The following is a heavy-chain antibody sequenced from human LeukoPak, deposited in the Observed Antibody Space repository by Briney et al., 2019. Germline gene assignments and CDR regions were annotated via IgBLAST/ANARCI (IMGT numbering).Heavy chain of an antibody. J-gene: IGHJ5*02. CDR1: GYTFTGYY. CDR3: ARDHHTSAYYFDP. Sequence: GASVKVSCKASGYTFTGYYMHWVRQAPGQGLEWVGWINPKSGGTNSAQKFQGRVTMTRDTSINTAYMELSRVTSDDTAVYYCARDHHTSAYYFDPWGQGTLVTVSS. V-gene: IGHV1-2*02. CDR2: INPKSGGT. D-gene: IGHD1-26*01.